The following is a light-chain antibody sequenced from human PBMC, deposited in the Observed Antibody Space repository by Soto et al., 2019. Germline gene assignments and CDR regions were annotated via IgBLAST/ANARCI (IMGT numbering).Light chain of an antibody. CDR1: QSITSTY. J-gene: IGKJ1*01. CDR2: DAS. Sequence: EIVLTQSPGTLSLSPGERATLSCRASQSITSTYLAWYQQKPGQAPSLLIYDASSRATGIPDRFSGSGSGTDFTLTISRLEPEDFAGYYCQQYGRSPWTFGQGTKGEI. CDR3: QQYGRSPWT. V-gene: IGKV3-20*01.